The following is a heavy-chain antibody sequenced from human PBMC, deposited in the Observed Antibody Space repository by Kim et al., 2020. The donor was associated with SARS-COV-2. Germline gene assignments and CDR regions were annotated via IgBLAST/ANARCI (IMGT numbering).Heavy chain of an antibody. D-gene: IGHD2-21*01. CDR2: IIPILGIA. CDR3: ASGLWRYPWAFDI. V-gene: IGHV1-69*04. Sequence: SVKVSCKASGGTFSSYAISWVRQAPGQGLEWMGRIIPILGIANYAQKFQGRVTITADKSTSTAYMELSSLRSEDTAVYYCASGLWRYPWAFDIWGQGTMVTVSS. J-gene: IGHJ3*02. CDR1: GGTFSSYA.